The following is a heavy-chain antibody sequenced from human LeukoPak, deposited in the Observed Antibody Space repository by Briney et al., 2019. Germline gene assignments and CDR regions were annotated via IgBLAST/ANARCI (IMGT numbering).Heavy chain of an antibody. CDR2: ISTTGST. V-gene: IGHV4-4*07. Sequence: SETLSLTCTVSGASISDYYWSWIRQSAGKGLEWIGRISTTGSTYYNPSFQSRVTMSADPSKTLFFLRLRSVTAADTAVHYCARAGPYYDFWSGYYYSPKNWFDPWGQGTLVTVSS. D-gene: IGHD3-3*01. CDR1: GASISDYY. CDR3: ARAGPYYDFWSGYYYSPKNWFDP. J-gene: IGHJ5*02.